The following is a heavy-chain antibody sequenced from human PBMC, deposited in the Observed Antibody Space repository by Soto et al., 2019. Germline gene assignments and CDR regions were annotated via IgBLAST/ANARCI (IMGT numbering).Heavy chain of an antibody. CDR3: ARVPTP. CDR1: GGSISSGDYY. Sequence: PSATLSLTCTVSGGSISSGDYYWSWIRQPPGKALEWIGHTYHSGNPYYNPSLKSRVIISVDRSKNQFSLKLSSVTAADTAVYYCARVPTPWGQGTLVTVSS. CDR2: TYHSGNP. V-gene: IGHV4-30-2*01. J-gene: IGHJ5*02. D-gene: IGHD2-2*01.